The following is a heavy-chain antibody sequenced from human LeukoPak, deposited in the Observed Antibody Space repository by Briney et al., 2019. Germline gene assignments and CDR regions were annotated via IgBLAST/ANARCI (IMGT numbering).Heavy chain of an antibody. D-gene: IGHD3-10*01. CDR3: ALTYSSDYFDY. CDR1: GFSFSSYW. CDR2: IRSDGTST. V-gene: IGHV3-74*01. Sequence: PGGSLRLSCEASGFSFSSYWMHWVRQAPGEGPVWVSLIRSDGTSTSYADSVKGRFTISRDNSKNTLYLQMNSLRAEDTAVYYCALTYSSDYFDYWGQGTLVTVSS. J-gene: IGHJ4*02.